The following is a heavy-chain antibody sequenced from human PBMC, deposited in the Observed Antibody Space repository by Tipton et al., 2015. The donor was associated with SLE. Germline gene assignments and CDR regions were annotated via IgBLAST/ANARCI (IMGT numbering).Heavy chain of an antibody. J-gene: IGHJ4*02. CDR3: ARAVSYDFWSAYHNEKGPRTYYFDS. V-gene: IGHV4-39*07. CDR2: MFYSGTT. CDR1: GDNIRSDNFY. Sequence: GLVKPSETLSLTCSVSGDNIRSDNFYWAWIRQPPGQGPEWIGTMFYSGTTSYNPSFKSRVTISVDMTKNQFSLKVTSVTAADAAVYYCARAVSYDFWSAYHNEKGPRTYYFDSWGQGALVTVSS. D-gene: IGHD3-3*01.